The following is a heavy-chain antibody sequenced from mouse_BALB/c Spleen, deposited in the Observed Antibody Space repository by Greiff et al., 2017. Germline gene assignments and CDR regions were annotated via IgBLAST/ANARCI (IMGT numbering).Heavy chain of an antibody. CDR2: ISYDGSN. V-gene: IGHV3-6*02. CDR3: ARDYGYDGYWYFDV. Sequence: EVQLQESGPGLVKPSQSLSLTCSVTGYSITSGYYWNWIRQFPGNKLEWMGYISYDGSNNYNPSLKNRISITRDTSKNQFFLKLNSVTTEDTATYYCARDYGYDGYWYFDVWGAGTTVTVSS. CDR1: GYSITSGYY. D-gene: IGHD2-2*01. J-gene: IGHJ1*01.